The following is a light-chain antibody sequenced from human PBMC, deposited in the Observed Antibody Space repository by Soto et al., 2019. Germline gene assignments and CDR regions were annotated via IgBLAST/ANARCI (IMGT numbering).Light chain of an antibody. J-gene: IGKJ1*01. CDR3: QQYNNWPPWT. CDR2: DAS. Sequence: EVLFTQAPATLSFSPGRRATRACGASQSIRTSLAWYQQKPGQAPRLVIFDASNRANGVPARFGGSGSGTDFTLTINSLEPEDFAVYYCQQYNNWPPWTFGQGTKV. CDR1: QSIRTS. V-gene: IGKV3-11*01.